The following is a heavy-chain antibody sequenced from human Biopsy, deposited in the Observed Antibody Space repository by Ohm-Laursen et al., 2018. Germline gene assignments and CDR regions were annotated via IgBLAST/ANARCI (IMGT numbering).Heavy chain of an antibody. D-gene: IGHD3-3*01. V-gene: IGHV4-59*01. J-gene: IGHJ3*01. CDR2: ISNRGST. CDR1: GGSISSDY. Sequence: GTLSLTCTVSGGSISSDYWSWIRQSPGKGLEWIGYISNRGSTNYNPSLRGRVTISVDTSKNQFSLKLSSVTAADTVVFFCARLYRLDDYWNDDPPDAFDVWGQGTRVTVSS. CDR3: ARLYRLDDYWNDDPPDAFDV.